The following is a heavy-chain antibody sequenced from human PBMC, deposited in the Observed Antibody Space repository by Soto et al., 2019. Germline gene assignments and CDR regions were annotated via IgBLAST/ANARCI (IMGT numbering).Heavy chain of an antibody. D-gene: IGHD2-2*01. CDR1: GFTFSSYS. V-gene: IGHV3-21*05. CDR2: ISSGSRYT. CDR3: AKRKYCPSTTCFDY. J-gene: IGHJ4*02. Sequence: GGSLRLSCAASGFTFSSYSMNWVRQAPGKGLEWVSYISSGSRYTNYADSVKGRFTISRDNAKNSLYLQMNSLRAEDTAVYYCAKRKYCPSTTCFDYWGQGTQVTVSS.